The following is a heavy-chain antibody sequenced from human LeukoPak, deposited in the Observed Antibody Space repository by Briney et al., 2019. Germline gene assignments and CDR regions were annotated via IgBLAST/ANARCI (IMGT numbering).Heavy chain of an antibody. CDR1: GGSISSSSYY. J-gene: IGHJ4*02. D-gene: IGHD1-26*01. V-gene: IGHV4-39*07. CDR3: ARGRRGNYFQDY. CDR2: IYYSGST. Sequence: SETLSLTCTVSGGSISSSSYYWGWIRQLPGKGLEWIGSIYYSGSTYYNPSLTSRVTIAVDTSKNQFSLILPSVTAADTAVYYCARGRRGNYFQDYWGQGTLVTVSS.